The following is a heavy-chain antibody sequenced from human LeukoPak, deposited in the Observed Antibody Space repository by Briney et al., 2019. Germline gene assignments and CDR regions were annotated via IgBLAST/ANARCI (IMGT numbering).Heavy chain of an antibody. CDR2: ISGSGGST. J-gene: IGHJ3*02. Sequence: GGSLRLSCAVSGFTFSSYVMNWVRQAPGKGLEWVSAISGSGGSTYYADSVKGRFTISRDNTKNTLYLQMNSLRAEDTAVYYCARARRNSGSFIWGQGTMVTVSS. CDR3: ARARRNSGSFI. D-gene: IGHD1-26*01. V-gene: IGHV3-23*01. CDR1: GFTFSSYV.